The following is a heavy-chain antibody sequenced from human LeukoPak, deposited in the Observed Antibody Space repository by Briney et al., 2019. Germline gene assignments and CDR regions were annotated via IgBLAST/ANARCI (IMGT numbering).Heavy chain of an antibody. CDR1: GGSFTIYS. V-gene: IGHV4-34*01. CDR2: ISPSGNT. Sequence: PSETLSLTCAVYGGSFTIYSWTWIRQAPGKSLEWVGEISPSGNTQYYPSLKSRVTISLDASKSQFSLKLNSVTAADTTAYYCARRVRSADYRLDYWGQGNLVTVSS. CDR3: ARRVRSADYRLDY. D-gene: IGHD4-11*01. J-gene: IGHJ4*02.